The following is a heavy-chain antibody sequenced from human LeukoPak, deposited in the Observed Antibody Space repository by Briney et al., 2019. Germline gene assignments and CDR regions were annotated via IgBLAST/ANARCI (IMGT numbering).Heavy chain of an antibody. Sequence: SETLSLTCTVSGGSISSYYWSWIRQPAGKGLEWIGRIYTSGSTNYNPSLKSRVTMSVDTSKNQFSLKLSSVTAADTAVYYCARDLIGFGSEVAFDIWGQGTMVTVSS. D-gene: IGHD3-10*01. CDR3: ARDLIGFGSEVAFDI. J-gene: IGHJ3*02. V-gene: IGHV4-4*07. CDR2: IYTSGST. CDR1: GGSISSYY.